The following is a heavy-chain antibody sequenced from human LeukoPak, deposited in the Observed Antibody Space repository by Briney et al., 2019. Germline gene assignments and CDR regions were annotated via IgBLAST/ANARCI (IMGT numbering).Heavy chain of an antibody. D-gene: IGHD6-19*01. CDR2: IYYSGST. Sequence: SETLSLTCTVSGGSISSYYWSWIRQPPGKGLEWIGYIYYSGSTNYNPSLKSRVTISVDTSKNQFSLKLSSVTAADTAVYYCARQSKEWLVPARTFFDYWGQGTLVTVSS. CDR3: ARQSKEWLVPARTFFDY. CDR1: GGSISSYY. V-gene: IGHV4-59*08. J-gene: IGHJ4*02.